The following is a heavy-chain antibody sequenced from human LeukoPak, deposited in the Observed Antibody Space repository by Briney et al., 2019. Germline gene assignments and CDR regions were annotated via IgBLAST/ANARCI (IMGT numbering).Heavy chain of an antibody. CDR1: GGTFSSYA. V-gene: IGHV1-3*01. J-gene: IGHJ4*02. CDR2: INAANGNT. D-gene: IGHD5-12*01. Sequence: GSSVKVSCKASGGTFSSYAISWVRQAPGQRLEWMGWINAANGNTQYSQKFEGRVTFTRDTSASTAYMELSSLRSEDTAVYYCARALRHIVATTKFLYYFDYWGQGTLVTVSS. CDR3: ARALRHIVATTKFLYYFDY.